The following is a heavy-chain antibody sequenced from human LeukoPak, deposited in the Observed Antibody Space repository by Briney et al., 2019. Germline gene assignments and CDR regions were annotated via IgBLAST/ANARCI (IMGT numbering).Heavy chain of an antibody. CDR2: INPNSGGT. V-gene: IGHV1-2*02. D-gene: IGHD2-8*01. CDR3: ARSRLNVKNWFDP. CDR1: GYTFTGYY. Sequence: GASVKVSCKASGYTFTGYYMHWVRQAPGQGLEWMGWINPNSGGTNYAQKFQGRVTMTRDTSISTAYMELSRLRSDDTAVYYCARSRLNVKNWFDPWGQGTLVTVSS. J-gene: IGHJ5*02.